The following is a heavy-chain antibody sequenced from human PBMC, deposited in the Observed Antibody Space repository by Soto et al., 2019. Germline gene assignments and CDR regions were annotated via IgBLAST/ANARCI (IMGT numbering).Heavy chain of an antibody. Sequence: GGSLRLSCAASGFTFSNCGMNWVRQTPGKGLEWVSYISGSGSTIYYADSVKGRFTISRDNAKNSLYLQMNSLRAEDTAVYYCARVKWLLNYYFDYWGQGTLVTVSS. CDR1: GFTFSNCG. V-gene: IGHV3-48*04. D-gene: IGHD3-22*01. CDR3: ARVKWLLNYYFDY. CDR2: ISGSGSTI. J-gene: IGHJ4*02.